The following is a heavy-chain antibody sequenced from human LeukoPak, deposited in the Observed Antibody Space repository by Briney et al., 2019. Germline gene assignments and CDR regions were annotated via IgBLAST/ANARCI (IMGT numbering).Heavy chain of an antibody. CDR3: AKVAGRYFGDFDY. CDR2: ISYDGSNK. CDR1: GFTFSSYG. Sequence: GGSLRLSCAASGFTFSSYGMHWVRQAPGKGLEWVAVISYDGSNKYYADSVKGRFTISRDNSKNTLYLQMNSLRAEDTAVYYCAKVAGRYFGDFDYWGQGTLVTVSS. V-gene: IGHV3-30*18. D-gene: IGHD3-9*01. J-gene: IGHJ4*02.